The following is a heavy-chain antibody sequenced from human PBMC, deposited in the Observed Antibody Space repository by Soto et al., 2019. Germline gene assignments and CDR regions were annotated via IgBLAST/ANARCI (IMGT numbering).Heavy chain of an antibody. CDR2: VYWDDDK. J-gene: IGHJ4*02. D-gene: IGHD3-3*01. V-gene: IGHV2-5*02. CDR3: AHRRSGPHFDY. CDR1: GFSLTTTGVG. Sequence: SCPTLVNPTQTLTLTCTFSGFSLTTTGVGVGWIRQPPGKALEWLALVYWDDDKTYRPSLKSSLTITKDTSKNQVVLTMTNVEPVDTATYYCAHRRSGPHFDYWGQGILVTVSS.